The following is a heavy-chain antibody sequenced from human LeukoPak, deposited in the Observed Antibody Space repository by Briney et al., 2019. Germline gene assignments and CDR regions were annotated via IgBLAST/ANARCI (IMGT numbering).Heavy chain of an antibody. CDR3: ARGIYCSSTSCPTLGY. V-gene: IGHV3-30-3*01. J-gene: IGHJ4*02. Sequence: PGGSLRLSCAASGFTVSSNYMSWVRQAPGKGLEWVAVISYDGSNKYYADSVKGRFTISRDNSKNTLYPQMNSLRAEDTAVYYCARGIYCSSTSCPTLGYWGQGTLVTVSS. CDR1: GFTVSSNY. CDR2: ISYDGSNK. D-gene: IGHD2-2*01.